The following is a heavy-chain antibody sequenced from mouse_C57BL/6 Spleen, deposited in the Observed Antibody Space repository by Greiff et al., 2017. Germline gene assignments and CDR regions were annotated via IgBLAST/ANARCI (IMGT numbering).Heavy chain of an antibody. V-gene: IGHV1-69*01. CDR3: ARERNGPFAY. Sequence: QVQLQQPGAELVMPGASVKLSCKASGYTFTSYWMHWVKQRPGQGLEWIGEIDPSDSYTNYNQKFKGKSTLTVDKSSSTAYMQLSSLTSEDSAVYYCARERNGPFAYWGQGTLVTVSA. CDR2: IDPSDSYT. J-gene: IGHJ3*01. CDR1: GYTFTSYW.